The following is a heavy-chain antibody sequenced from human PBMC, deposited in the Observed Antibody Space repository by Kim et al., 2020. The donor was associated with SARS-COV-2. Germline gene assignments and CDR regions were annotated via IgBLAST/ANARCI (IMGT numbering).Heavy chain of an antibody. D-gene: IGHD5-12*01. CDR3: TAAYEYSGYPHRH. J-gene: IGHJ4*02. V-gene: IGHV1-58*02. CDR2: IVVETGST. Sequence: SVKVSCKASGFTFSNSAIQWVRQARGQGLEWIGWIVVETGSTRSAERVQERVTFTRDMSTNTAYMELRSLTSEDTATYYCTAAYEYSGYPHRHWGQGTLVTISS. CDR1: GFTFSNSA.